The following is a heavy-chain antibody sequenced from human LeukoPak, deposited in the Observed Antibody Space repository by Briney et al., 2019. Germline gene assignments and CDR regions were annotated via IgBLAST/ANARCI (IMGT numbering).Heavy chain of an antibody. CDR1: GFTFTSFW. Sequence: PGGSLRLSCAASGFTFTSFWMAWVRQAPGQGLEWVANIAQDGSGAVYADSVRGRFTISRDNAENSLFLQMNSLRAEDTAVYYCASDDYSNSYPEYYFDYWGQGTLVTVSS. CDR3: ASDDYSNSYPEYYFDY. V-gene: IGHV3-7*01. CDR2: IAQDGSGA. D-gene: IGHD4-4*01. J-gene: IGHJ4*02.